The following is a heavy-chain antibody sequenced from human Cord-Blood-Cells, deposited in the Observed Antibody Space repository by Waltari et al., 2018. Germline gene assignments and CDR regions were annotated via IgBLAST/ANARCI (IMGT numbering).Heavy chain of an antibody. Sequence: QVQLVQSGAEVKKHGSSVKVSCKAPGQGLEWMGGIIPIFGTANYAQKFQGRVTITADESPSTAYMELSSLRSEDTAVYYCARGWGSSSAFDIWGQGTMVTVSS. CDR3: ARGWGSSSAFDI. V-gene: IGHV1-69*01. D-gene: IGHD6-6*01. CDR2: IIPIFGTA. J-gene: IGHJ3*02.